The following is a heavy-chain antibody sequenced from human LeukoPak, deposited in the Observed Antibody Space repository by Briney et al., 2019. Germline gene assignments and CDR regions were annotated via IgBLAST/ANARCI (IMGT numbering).Heavy chain of an antibody. Sequence: GESLKISCKGSGYSSTSYWIGWVRQMPGKGLEWMGTIYPGDSDTRYSPSFQGQVTISADKSISTAYLQWSSLKASDTAMYYCARRVYCSSTSCYTRGAFDIWGQGTMVTVSS. V-gene: IGHV5-51*01. CDR3: ARRVYCSSTSCYTRGAFDI. D-gene: IGHD2-2*02. J-gene: IGHJ3*02. CDR1: GYSSTSYW. CDR2: IYPGDSDT.